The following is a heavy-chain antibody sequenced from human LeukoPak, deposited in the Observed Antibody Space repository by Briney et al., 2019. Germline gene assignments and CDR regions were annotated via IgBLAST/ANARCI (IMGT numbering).Heavy chain of an antibody. CDR1: GGSFSGYY. CDR3: ASNSFDYYGSGSYSVDY. V-gene: IGHV4-34*01. D-gene: IGHD3-10*01. J-gene: IGHJ4*02. CDR2: INHSGST. Sequence: PSETLSLTCAVYGGSFSGYYLSWIRQPPGKGLEWIGEINHSGSTNYNPSLKSRVTISVDTSKNQFSLKLSSVTAADTAVYYCASNSFDYYGSGSYSVDYWGQGTLVTVSS.